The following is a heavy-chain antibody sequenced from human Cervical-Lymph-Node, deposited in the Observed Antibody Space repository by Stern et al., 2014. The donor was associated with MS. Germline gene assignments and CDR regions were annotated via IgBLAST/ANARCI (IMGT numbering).Heavy chain of an antibody. CDR3: ARDRPTPYSYGMDV. D-gene: IGHD4-17*01. J-gene: IGHJ6*02. V-gene: IGHV1-3*01. Sequence: MQLVESGAEVKKPGASVKVSCKASGYTFTSYAMHWVRQAPGQRLEWMGWINAGNGNTKYSQKFQGRVTITRDTSASTAYMELSSLRSEDTAVYYCARDRPTPYSYGMDVWGQGTTVTVSS. CDR2: INAGNGNT. CDR1: GYTFTSYA.